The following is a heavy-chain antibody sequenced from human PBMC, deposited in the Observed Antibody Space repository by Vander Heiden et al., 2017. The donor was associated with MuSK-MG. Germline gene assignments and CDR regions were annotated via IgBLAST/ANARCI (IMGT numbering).Heavy chain of an antibody. CDR1: GGSISSSSYC. CDR3: ARKDSLPPWLPFDP. V-gene: IGHV4-39*01. D-gene: IGHD5-12*01. J-gene: IGHJ5*02. Sequence: QLQLQESGPGLVKPSETLSLTCTVSGGSISSSSYCWGWIRQAPGKGLEWIGSIYYTGSTDYNPSLKSRVTISVDTSKNEFSLKLSSVTAADTAVYYCARKDSLPPWLPFDPWGQGTLVTVS. CDR2: IYYTGST.